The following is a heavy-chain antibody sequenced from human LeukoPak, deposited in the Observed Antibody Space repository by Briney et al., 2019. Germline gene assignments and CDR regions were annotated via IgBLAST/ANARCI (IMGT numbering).Heavy chain of an antibody. Sequence: GGSLRLSCAASGFTFRSYAMSWVRQAPGKGLEWVSAISGSGGSTYYADSVKGRFTISRDNSKNTLYLQMNSLRAEDTAVYYCAKVGRNYYDSSGYYSWGYFDYWGQGTLVTVSS. CDR1: GFTFRSYA. V-gene: IGHV3-23*01. J-gene: IGHJ4*02. CDR2: ISGSGGST. D-gene: IGHD3-22*01. CDR3: AKVGRNYYDSSGYYSWGYFDY.